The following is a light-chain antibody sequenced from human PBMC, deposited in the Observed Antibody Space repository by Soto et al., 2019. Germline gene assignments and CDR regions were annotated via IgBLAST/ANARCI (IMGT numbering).Light chain of an antibody. CDR1: SSDVGTYEY. V-gene: IGLV2-14*03. Sequence: QSVLTQPASVSGSPGQSITISCTGTSSDVGTYEYVSWYQHHPGKAPKLMIYDVSNRPSGVSDRFSGSKSGNTASVTISGLQAEDEADYYCSSYASNGDVLFGGGTKVTVL. CDR2: DVS. J-gene: IGLJ2*01. CDR3: SSYASNGDVL.